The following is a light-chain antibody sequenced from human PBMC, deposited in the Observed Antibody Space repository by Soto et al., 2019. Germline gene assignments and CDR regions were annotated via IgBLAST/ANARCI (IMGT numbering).Light chain of an antibody. CDR1: QDISNF. CDR2: AAS. CDR3: QKCKIAPFT. V-gene: IGKV1-27*01. J-gene: IGKJ4*01. Sequence: DIQMTQSPSSLSAFVGDTVTITCRASQDISNFLAWYQQKPGKVPKLLIYAASTLQSGVPSRFSGSGSGTDFTLTISSLQTEDVATYYCQKCKIAPFTFGGGTKVEMK.